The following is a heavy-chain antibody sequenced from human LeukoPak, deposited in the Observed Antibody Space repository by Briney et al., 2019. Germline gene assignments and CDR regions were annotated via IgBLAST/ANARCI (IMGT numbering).Heavy chain of an antibody. Sequence: PGGSLRLSCAASGFTFSYHWMTWVRQAPGKGLEWVANIKNDGAVKNYVDSVKGRFTISRDNAKNSLYLQMNSLRAEDTAVYYCARPALGYCSSTSCYTSWFDPWGQGTLVTVSS. CDR3: ARPALGYCSSTSCYTSWFDP. CDR1: GFTFSYHW. D-gene: IGHD2-2*02. J-gene: IGHJ5*02. V-gene: IGHV3-7*01. CDR2: IKNDGAVK.